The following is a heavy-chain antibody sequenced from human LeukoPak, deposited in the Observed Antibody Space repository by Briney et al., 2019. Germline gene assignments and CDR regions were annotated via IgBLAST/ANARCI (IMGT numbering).Heavy chain of an antibody. CDR1: GYSFTSYW. Sequence: GESLQISCQGSGYSFTSYWIGWVRQMPGKGLEWMGIIYPGDSDTRYSPSFQGQVTISADKSISTAYLQWSSLKASDTAMYYCASLGYCSGGSCYAPHYWGQGTPVTVSS. CDR2: IYPGDSDT. J-gene: IGHJ4*02. D-gene: IGHD2-15*01. V-gene: IGHV5-51*01. CDR3: ASLGYCSGGSCYAPHY.